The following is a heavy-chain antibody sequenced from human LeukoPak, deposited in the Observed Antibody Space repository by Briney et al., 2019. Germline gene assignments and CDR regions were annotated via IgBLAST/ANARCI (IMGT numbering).Heavy chain of an antibody. CDR1: GFTFSSYS. CDR3: APGYCSSKSCLHYFDY. V-gene: IGHV3-21*01. CDR2: ISSSSSYI. J-gene: IGHJ4*02. Sequence: GGSLRLSCAASGFTFSSYSMNWVRQAPGKGLEWVSSISSSSSYIYYADTVKGRFTISRDNAKNSLYLQMNSLRAEDTAVYYCAPGYCSSKSCLHYFDYWGQGTLVTVSS. D-gene: IGHD2-2*01.